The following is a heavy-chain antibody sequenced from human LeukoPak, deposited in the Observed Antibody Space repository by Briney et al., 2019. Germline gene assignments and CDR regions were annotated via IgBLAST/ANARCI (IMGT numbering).Heavy chain of an antibody. D-gene: IGHD4-23*01. CDR1: GFTFSSYA. CDR2: ISGTGGST. J-gene: IGHJ4*02. Sequence: PGGSLRLSCAASGFTFSSYAMSWVRQAPGKGLEWVSAISGTGGSTYYADSVKGRFTISRDNSKNTLYLQMNSPRAEDTAVYYCSTTMVVTPRSDYWGQGTLVTVSS. V-gene: IGHV3-23*01. CDR3: STTMVVTPRSDY.